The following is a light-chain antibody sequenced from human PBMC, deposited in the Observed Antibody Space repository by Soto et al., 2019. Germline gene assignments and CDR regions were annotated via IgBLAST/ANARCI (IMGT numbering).Light chain of an antibody. CDR3: SSYTSSSTPGVV. CDR2: DVS. J-gene: IGLJ2*01. CDR1: SSDVGGYNY. Sequence: QSVLTQPASVSGSPGQSMTISCTGTSSDVGGYNYVSWYQQHPGKAPKLMIYDVSNRPSGVSNRFSGSKSGNTASLTISGLQAQDETDYYCSSYTSSSTPGVVFGGGTQLTVL. V-gene: IGLV2-14*01.